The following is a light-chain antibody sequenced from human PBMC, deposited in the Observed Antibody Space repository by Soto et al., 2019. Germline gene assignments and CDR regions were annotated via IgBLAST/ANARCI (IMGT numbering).Light chain of an antibody. J-gene: IGKJ2*01. Sequence: DVQMTQSPSTLSASVGDTVTITCRASQSIDTALAWYQQKPWKAPNLLIYRASNLESGVPSRFSGSGSGTEFTFAISSLQPDDSATYYCQQYRFSLSFSQGNKLEIK. CDR1: QSIDTA. V-gene: IGKV1-5*03. CDR2: RAS. CDR3: QQYRFSLS.